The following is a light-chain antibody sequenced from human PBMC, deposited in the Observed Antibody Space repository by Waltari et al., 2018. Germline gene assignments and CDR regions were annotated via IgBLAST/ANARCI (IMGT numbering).Light chain of an antibody. CDR3: SSQSSNDVVL. J-gene: IGLJ2*01. Sequence: QSALTQPASVSGSPGQSATIFCAGTSNDVGGYNCVSWYQEHPAQAPRVIIYDVSDRPSGVSDRFSGSKSGNTASLTISGLQAEDEADYYCSSQSSNDVVLFGGGTKLTVL. V-gene: IGLV2-14*01. CDR2: DVS. CDR1: SNDVGGYNC.